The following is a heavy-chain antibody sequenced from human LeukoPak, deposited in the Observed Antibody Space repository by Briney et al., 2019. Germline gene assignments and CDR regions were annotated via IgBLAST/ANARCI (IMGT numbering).Heavy chain of an antibody. Sequence: SETLSLTCTVSGGSISSSSYYWGWIRQPPGKGLEWIGSIYYSGSTYYNPSLKSRVTISADTSKNQFSLKLSSVTAADTAVYYCARIEMATMIDYWGQGTLVTVSS. J-gene: IGHJ4*02. CDR2: IYYSGST. D-gene: IGHD5-24*01. V-gene: IGHV4-39*07. CDR1: GGSISSSSYY. CDR3: ARIEMATMIDY.